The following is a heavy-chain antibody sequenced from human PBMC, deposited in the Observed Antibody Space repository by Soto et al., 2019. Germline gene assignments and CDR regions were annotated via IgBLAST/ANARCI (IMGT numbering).Heavy chain of an antibody. CDR3: ARAGAGSALDY. J-gene: IGHJ4*02. CDR1: GFTFDDYG. D-gene: IGHD6-25*01. CDR2: INWNGGST. V-gene: IGHV3-20*03. Sequence: EVQLVESGGGVVRPGGSLRLSSAASGFTFDDYGMSWVRQAPGKGLEWVSGINWNGGSTGYADSVKGRFTISRDNAKNSLFLQRHSLRAEDTAVYYCARAGAGSALDYWGQGTLVTVS.